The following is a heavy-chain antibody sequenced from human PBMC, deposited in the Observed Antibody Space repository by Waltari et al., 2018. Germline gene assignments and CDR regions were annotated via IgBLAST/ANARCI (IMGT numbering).Heavy chain of an antibody. CDR2: MSYCAST. CDR3: ARPCCVGGGALLSRDY. V-gene: IGHV4-39*01. J-gene: IGHJ4*02. CDR1: GGSISRTSYY. Sequence: QLQLQESGPGLVRPSETLSLTCTVSGGSISRTSYYWGWIRQPPGKGLEWIGSMSYCASTYYNPSLKRRVTMSVDTSKNQCSLKLSSVTTADTAVYYCARPCCVGGGALLSRDYWGQGSLVTVSS. D-gene: IGHD2-21*01.